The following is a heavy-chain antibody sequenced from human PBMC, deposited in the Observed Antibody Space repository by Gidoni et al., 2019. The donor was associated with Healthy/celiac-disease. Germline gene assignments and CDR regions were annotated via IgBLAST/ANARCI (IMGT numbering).Heavy chain of an antibody. D-gene: IGHD5-12*01. CDR2: IIPIFGTA. CDR1: GGPFSSYA. Sequence: QVQLVQSGAEVKKPGSSVKVSCKASGGPFSSYAISWGRQAPGQGLEWMGGIIPIFGTANYAQKFQGRVTITADESTSTAYMELSSLRSEDTAVYYCARDRRYSGYDFTFSRGGYLEYWGQGTLVTVSS. J-gene: IGHJ4*02. CDR3: ARDRRYSGYDFTFSRGGYLEY. V-gene: IGHV1-69*01.